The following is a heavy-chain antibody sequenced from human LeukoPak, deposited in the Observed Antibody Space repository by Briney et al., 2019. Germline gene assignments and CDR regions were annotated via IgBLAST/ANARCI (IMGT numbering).Heavy chain of an antibody. J-gene: IGHJ5*02. CDR1: EFTFSDYA. V-gene: IGHV3-23*01. D-gene: IGHD3-9*01. CDR3: AKEREYYDILTGYYRGENWFDP. CDR2: ISGSGGST. Sequence: GGSLRLSCAASEFTFSDYAMSWVRQAPGKGLEWVSSISGSGGSTYYADSVKGRFTISRDNSKNTLYLQMNSLRAEDTAVYYCAKEREYYDILTGYYRGENWFDPWGQGTLVTVSS.